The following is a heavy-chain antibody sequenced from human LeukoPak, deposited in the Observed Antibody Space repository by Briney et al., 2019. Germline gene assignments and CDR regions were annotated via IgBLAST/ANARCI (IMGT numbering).Heavy chain of an antibody. V-gene: IGHV3-23*01. D-gene: IGHD3-16*02. J-gene: IGHJ4*02. CDR1: GFILNNYA. CDR2: ISGSGGST. CDR3: AKDSIAIPFDY. Sequence: GGSLRLSCVASGFILNNYAMTWVRQAPGKGLEWVSAISGSGGSTYYADSVKGRFTISRDNSKNTLYLQMYSLRAEDTAVYYCAKDSIAIPFDYWGQGTLVTVSS.